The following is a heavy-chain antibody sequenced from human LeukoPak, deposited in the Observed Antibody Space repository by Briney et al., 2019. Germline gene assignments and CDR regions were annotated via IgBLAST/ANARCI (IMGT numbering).Heavy chain of an antibody. CDR2: ISSSSSYI. J-gene: IGHJ4*02. Sequence: PGGSPRLSCAVSGFRVSDYYMSWVRQAPGKGLEWVSSISSSSSYIYYADSVKGRFTISRDNAKNSLYLQMNSLRAEDTAVYYCAREESTDYWGQGTLVTISS. CDR1: GFRVSDYY. D-gene: IGHD2-2*01. V-gene: IGHV3-21*01. CDR3: AREESTDY.